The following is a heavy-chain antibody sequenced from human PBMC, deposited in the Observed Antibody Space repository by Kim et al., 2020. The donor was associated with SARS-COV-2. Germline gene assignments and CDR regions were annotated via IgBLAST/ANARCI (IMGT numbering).Heavy chain of an antibody. J-gene: IGHJ4*02. CDR2: IIPIFGTA. D-gene: IGHD3-22*01. V-gene: IGHV1-69*13. CDR3: AKDEYDSSGYYYVGDY. Sequence: SVKVSCKASGGTFSSYAISWVRQAPGQGLEWMGGIIPIFGTANYAQKFQGRVTITADESTSTAYMELSSLRSEDTAVYYCAKDEYDSSGYYYVGDYWGQGTLVTVSS. CDR1: GGTFSSYA.